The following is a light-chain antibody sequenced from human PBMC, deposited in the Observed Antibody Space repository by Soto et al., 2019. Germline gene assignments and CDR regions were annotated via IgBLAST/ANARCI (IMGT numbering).Light chain of an antibody. CDR3: SSYTSSSTLV. J-gene: IGLJ2*01. Sequence: QSVLTQPASVSGSPGRSITISCTGTSSDVGGYNYVSWYQQHPGKAPKLMIYEVSNRPSGVSNRFSGSKSGNTASLTISGLQAEDEADYYCSSYTSSSTLVLGGATKPTV. V-gene: IGLV2-14*01. CDR2: EVS. CDR1: SSDVGGYNY.